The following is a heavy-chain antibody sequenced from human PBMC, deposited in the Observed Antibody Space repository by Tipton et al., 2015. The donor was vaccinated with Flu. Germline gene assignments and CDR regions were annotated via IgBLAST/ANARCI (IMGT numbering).Heavy chain of an antibody. D-gene: IGHD1-14*01. CDR3: ARDFRGTTADFDY. CDR1: RGSISSGGAY. V-gene: IGHV4-31*03. Sequence: TLSLTCTVPRGSISSGGAYWSWIRQHPGKGLEWIGCIYYSGSSYYNPSLKSRITMSVDTSKNQFSLNLASVNAADTAVYYCARDFRGTTADFDYWGQGVLVTVSS. J-gene: IGHJ4*02. CDR2: IYYSGSS.